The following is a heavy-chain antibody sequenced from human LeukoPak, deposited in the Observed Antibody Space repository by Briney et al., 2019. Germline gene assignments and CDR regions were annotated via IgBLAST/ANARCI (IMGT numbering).Heavy chain of an antibody. D-gene: IGHD4-17*01. J-gene: IGHJ4*02. CDR2: IIPIFGTA. V-gene: IGHV1-69*01. Sequence: SVKVSCKASGGTFSSYAIGWVRQAPGQGLEWMGGIIPIFGTANYAQKFQGRVTITADESPSTAYMELSSLRSEDTAVYYCARERSHGDRTGGIVDYWGQGTLVTVSS. CDR3: ARERSHGDRTGGIVDY. CDR1: GGTFSSYA.